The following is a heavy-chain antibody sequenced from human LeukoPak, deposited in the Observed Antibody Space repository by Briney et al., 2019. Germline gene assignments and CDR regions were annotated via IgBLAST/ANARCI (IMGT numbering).Heavy chain of an antibody. D-gene: IGHD2/OR15-2a*01. Sequence: GGSLRLSCAASGNYWMHWVRQVPGKGLVWVAHIHGDGSSTTYADSVKGRFTISRDNAKNTLYLQMNSLRAEDTAVYYCVSFYETNWGQGTLVTVSS. CDR1: GNYW. J-gene: IGHJ4*02. V-gene: IGHV3-74*01. CDR2: IHGDGSST. CDR3: VSFYETN.